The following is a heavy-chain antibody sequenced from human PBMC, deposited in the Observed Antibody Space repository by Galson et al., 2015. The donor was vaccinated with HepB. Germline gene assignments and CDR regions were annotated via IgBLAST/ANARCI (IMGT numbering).Heavy chain of an antibody. V-gene: IGHV4-39*01. CDR1: GGSISSSSYY. CDR2: FYYSGTT. CDR3: ARRMRVFDY. Sequence: ETLSLTCTVSGGSISSSSYYWGWIRQPPGKGLEWIGSFYYSGTTYYNPSLKSRVTISVDTSKNQFSLELTSVTAADTAVYYCARRMRVFDYWGQGTLVSVSS. J-gene: IGHJ4*02.